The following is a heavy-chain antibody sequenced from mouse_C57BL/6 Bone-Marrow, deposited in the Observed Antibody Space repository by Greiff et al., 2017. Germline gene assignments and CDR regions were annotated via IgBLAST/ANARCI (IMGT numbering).Heavy chain of an antibody. D-gene: IGHD1-1*01. J-gene: IGHJ1*03. CDR1: GFTFTDYY. Sequence: EVQRVESGGGLVQPGGSLSLSCAASGFTFTDYYMSWVRQPPGKALEWLGFIRNKANGYTTEYSASVKGRFTISRDNSQSILYLQMNALRAEDSATYYCASLYYYGSSLWYFDVWGTGTTVTVSS. CDR3: ASLYYYGSSLWYFDV. CDR2: IRNKANGYTT. V-gene: IGHV7-3*01.